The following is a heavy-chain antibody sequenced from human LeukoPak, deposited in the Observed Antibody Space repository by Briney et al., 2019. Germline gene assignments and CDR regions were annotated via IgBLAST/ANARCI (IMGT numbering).Heavy chain of an antibody. J-gene: IGHJ4*01. CDR1: GGSISSYY. V-gene: IGHV4-4*07. D-gene: IGHD3-3*01. CDR2: IYTSGST. Sequence: PSETLSLTCTVAGGSISSYYWRWIRQPAGKGLEWIGRIYTSGSTNYNPSLKSRVTMSVDTSKNQFSLKLSSVTAADTAVYYWARDSGVQYDFWSCYYTKNIDYWGQGTLVTVSS. CDR3: ARDSGVQYDFWSCYYTKNIDY.